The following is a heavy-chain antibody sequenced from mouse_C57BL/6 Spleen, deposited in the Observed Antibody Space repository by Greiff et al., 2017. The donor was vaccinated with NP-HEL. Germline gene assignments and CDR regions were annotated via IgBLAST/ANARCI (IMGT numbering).Heavy chain of an antibody. CDR1: GFTFSSYA. J-gene: IGHJ4*01. CDR2: ISDGGSYT. CDR3: ARDRGYYSNLYAMDY. D-gene: IGHD2-5*01. V-gene: IGHV5-4*01. Sequence: EVKLVESGGGLVKPGGSLKLSCAASGFTFSSYAMSWVRQTPEKRLEWVATISDGGSYTYYPDNVKGRFTISRDNAKNNLYLQMSHLKSEDTAMYYCARDRGYYSNLYAMDYWGQGTSVTVSS.